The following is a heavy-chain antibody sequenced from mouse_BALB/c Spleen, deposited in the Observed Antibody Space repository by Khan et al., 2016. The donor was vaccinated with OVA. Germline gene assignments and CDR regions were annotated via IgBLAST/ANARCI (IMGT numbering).Heavy chain of an antibody. CDR1: GFTFSTYG. J-gene: IGHJ3*01. CDR3: ARLAYYYDSEGLAY. CDR2: ISSGGSYT. Sequence: EVELVESGGDLVKPEGSLKLSCAASGFTFSTYGMPWVRQTPDKRLEWVATISSGGSYTYYPDSVQGRFTISRDNAKNTLYLQMSSLKSEDTAMFYCARLAYYYDSEGLAYWGQGTLVTVSA. V-gene: IGHV5-6*01. D-gene: IGHD1-1*01.